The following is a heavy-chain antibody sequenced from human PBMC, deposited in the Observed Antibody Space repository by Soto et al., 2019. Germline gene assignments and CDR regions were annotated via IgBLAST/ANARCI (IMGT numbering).Heavy chain of an antibody. V-gene: IGHV1-46*01. Sequence: QVQLVQSGAEVKKPGASVKVSCKASGYTFSDCRMHWVRQAPGQGLEWMGIINPSGGATTYAQKFQGRVTMTSDTSTSTVYMDLSSLTSEDTAVYYCARDGPHRWIDYWGQGTLVTVSS. J-gene: IGHJ4*02. CDR2: INPSGGAT. CDR3: ARDGPHRWIDY. CDR1: GYTFSDCR.